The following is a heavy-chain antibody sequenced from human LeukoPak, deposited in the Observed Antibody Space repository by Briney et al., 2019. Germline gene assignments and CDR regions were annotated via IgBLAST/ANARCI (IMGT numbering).Heavy chain of an antibody. CDR2: IYSGGST. Sequence: GGSLRLSCTASGFTFSSYAMTWVRQAPGKGLEWVSVIYSGGSTYYADSVKGRFTISRDNSKNTLYLQMNSLRAEDTAVYYCARGDYDFWSGYYFDYWGQGTLVTVSS. V-gene: IGHV3-66*01. CDR3: ARGDYDFWSGYYFDY. D-gene: IGHD3-3*01. CDR1: GFTFSSYA. J-gene: IGHJ4*02.